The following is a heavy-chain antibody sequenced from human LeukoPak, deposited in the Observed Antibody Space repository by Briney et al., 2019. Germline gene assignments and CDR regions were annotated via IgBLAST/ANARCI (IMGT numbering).Heavy chain of an antibody. V-gene: IGHV1-2*04. CDR3: ARDHRGSGLNGDYDGGFDP. J-gene: IGHJ5*02. D-gene: IGHD4-17*01. Sequence: ASVKASCKASGYTFTGYYMHWVRQAPGQGLEWMGWINPNSGGTNYAQKFQGWVTMTRDTSISTAYMELSRLRSDDTAVYYCARDHRGSGLNGDYDGGFDPWGQGTLVTVSS. CDR1: GYTFTGYY. CDR2: INPNSGGT.